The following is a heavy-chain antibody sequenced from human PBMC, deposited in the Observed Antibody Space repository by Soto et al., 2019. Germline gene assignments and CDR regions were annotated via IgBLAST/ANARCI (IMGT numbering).Heavy chain of an antibody. V-gene: IGHV3-11*06. J-gene: IGHJ4*02. D-gene: IGHD3-10*01. Sequence: GGALRLSCAASGFTFSDYYMSWIRQAPGKGLEWVSYISSSSSYTNYADSVKGRFTISRDNAKNSLYLQMNSLRAEDTAVYYCARDDLDYGSGSPSIGFDYWGQGTLVTVSS. CDR3: ARDDLDYGSGSPSIGFDY. CDR2: ISSSSSYT. CDR1: GFTFSDYY.